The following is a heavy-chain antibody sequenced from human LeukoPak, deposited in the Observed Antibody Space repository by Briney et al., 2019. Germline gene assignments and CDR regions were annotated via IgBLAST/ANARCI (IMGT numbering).Heavy chain of an antibody. D-gene: IGHD6-6*01. CDR3: ARDTAARRPFAY. CDR1: GFTFSSYS. Sequence: GGSLRLFCAASGFTFSSYSMNWVRQAPGKGLEWVSSISSSSSYIYYADSVKGRFTISRDNAKNSLYLQMNSLRAEDTAVYYCARDTAARRPFAYWGQGTLVTVSS. CDR2: ISSSSSYI. J-gene: IGHJ4*02. V-gene: IGHV3-21*01.